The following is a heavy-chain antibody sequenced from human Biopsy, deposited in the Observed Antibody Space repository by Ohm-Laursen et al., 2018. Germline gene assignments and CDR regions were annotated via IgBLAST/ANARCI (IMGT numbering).Heavy chain of an antibody. CDR3: VKDRGGARASFHY. V-gene: IGHV3-9*01. D-gene: IGHD3-16*01. CDR2: INRDSDTA. Sequence: SLRLSCAASGLIFDDYDMHWVRQAPGKGLEWVSRINRDSDTADYVDSVRGRFTTSRDNARKTLFLQMNSLRPEDTALYYCVKDRGGARASFHYWGQGIRVAVSS. J-gene: IGHJ4*02. CDR1: GLIFDDYD.